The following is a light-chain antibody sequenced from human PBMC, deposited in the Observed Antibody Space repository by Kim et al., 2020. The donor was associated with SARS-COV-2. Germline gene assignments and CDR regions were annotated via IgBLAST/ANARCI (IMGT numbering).Light chain of an antibody. V-gene: IGLV1-40*01. CDR3: QSYDLSLSGWVV. CDR1: SSKLVAGYH. J-gene: IGLJ2*01. CDR2: GDR. Sequence: VTMTCTGSSSKLVAGYHVLWFQQLPGTAPKLVIYGDRHRPSGVPDRFSASKSGTSASLAITGLQAEDEADYYCQSYDLSLSGWVVFGGGTQLTVL.